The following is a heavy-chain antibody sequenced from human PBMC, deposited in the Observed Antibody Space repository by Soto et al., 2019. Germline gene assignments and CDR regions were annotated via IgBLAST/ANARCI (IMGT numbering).Heavy chain of an antibody. CDR1: GFTFSSYG. J-gene: IGHJ4*02. V-gene: IGHV3-30*18. CDR3: AKAGLGYCSSTSCYGQIDY. CDR2: ISYDGSNK. Sequence: QVQLVESGGGVVQPGRSLRLSCAASGFTFSSYGMHWVRQAPGKGLEWVAVISYDGSNKYYADSVKGRFTISRDNSKNTLYLQMNSLRAEDTAVYYCAKAGLGYCSSTSCYGQIDYWSQGTLVTVSS. D-gene: IGHD2-2*01.